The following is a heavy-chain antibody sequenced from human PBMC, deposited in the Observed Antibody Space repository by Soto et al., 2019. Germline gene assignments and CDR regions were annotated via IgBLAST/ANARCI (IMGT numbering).Heavy chain of an antibody. CDR1: GGTFSSYT. J-gene: IGHJ4*02. V-gene: IGHV1-69*02. CDR2: IIPILGIA. D-gene: IGHD3-22*01. Sequence: QVQLVQSGAEVKKPGSSVKVSCKASGGTFSSYTISWVRQAPGQGLEWMGRIIPILGIANYAQKFQGRVTITADKSTSTAYMELSSLRSEDTAVYYCATEYYYDSSGYLLIPQAPLDYWGQGTLVTVSS. CDR3: ATEYYYDSSGYLLIPQAPLDY.